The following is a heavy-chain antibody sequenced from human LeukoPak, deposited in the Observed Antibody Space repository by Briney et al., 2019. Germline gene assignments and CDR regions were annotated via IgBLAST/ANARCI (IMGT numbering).Heavy chain of an antibody. CDR3: ARDGLSYTNPNNWFDP. Sequence: ASVKVSCKASGYPFTSYYINWVRQAPGQGIEWMGWRSAYNGDTNYAQNLQGRVTMTTDTSTDTAYMELRSLRSDDTAVYYCARDGLSYTNPNNWFDPWGQGTLVTVSS. CDR2: RSAYNGDT. V-gene: IGHV1-18*01. D-gene: IGHD2-2*02. CDR1: GYPFTSYY. J-gene: IGHJ5*02.